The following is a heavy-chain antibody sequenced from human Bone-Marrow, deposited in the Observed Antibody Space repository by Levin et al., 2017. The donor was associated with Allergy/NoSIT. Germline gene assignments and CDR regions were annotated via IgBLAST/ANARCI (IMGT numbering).Heavy chain of an antibody. D-gene: IGHD3-22*01. CDR2: IGTAGDT. V-gene: IGHV3-13*01. J-gene: IGHJ4*02. Sequence: PGGSLRLSCAASGFTFSSYDMHWVRQATGKGLEWVSAIGTAGDTYYPGSVKGRFTISRENAKNSLYLQMNSLRAGDTAVYYCARGRYYDSSGYYTELRYWGQGTLVTVSS. CDR3: ARGRYYDSSGYYTELRY. CDR1: GFTFSSYD.